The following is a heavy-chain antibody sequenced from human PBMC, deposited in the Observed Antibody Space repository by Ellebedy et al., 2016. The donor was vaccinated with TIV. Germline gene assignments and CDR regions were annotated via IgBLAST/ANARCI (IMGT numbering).Heavy chain of an antibody. CDR2: IYHSGST. D-gene: IGHD2/OR15-2a*01. CDR1: SDSIISGGYF. Sequence: MPSETLSLTCTVSSDSIISGGYFWTWIRQFPGKGLEWIAYIYHSGSTNYNPSLKSRVTISIDTSKKQFSLKMNSVTAADTAVYFCARGLHSTFHIDNWGQGTVVIVSS. V-gene: IGHV4-31*03. CDR3: ARGLHSTFHIDN. J-gene: IGHJ4*02.